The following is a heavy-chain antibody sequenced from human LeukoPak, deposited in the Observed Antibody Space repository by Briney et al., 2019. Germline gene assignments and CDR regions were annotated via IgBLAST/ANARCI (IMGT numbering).Heavy chain of an antibody. J-gene: IGHJ4*02. CDR2: MNPNSGNT. CDR1: GYTFTSYD. V-gene: IGHV1-8*01. CDR3: ATTHGAPDF. Sequence: ASVKVYCKASGYTFTSYDMNWVRQATGQGLEWMGWMNPNSGNTGYAPEFQERVTITWDMSTSTAYMELSSLRSEDTAVYYCATTHGAPDFWGQGTLVTVSS. D-gene: IGHD4-17*01.